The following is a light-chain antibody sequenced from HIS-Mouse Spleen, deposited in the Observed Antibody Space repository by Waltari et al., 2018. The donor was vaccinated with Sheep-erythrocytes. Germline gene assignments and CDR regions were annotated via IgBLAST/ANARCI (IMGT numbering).Light chain of an antibody. Sequence: QSALTQPASVSGSPGQSITISCTGTSSDVGSYNLVSWYQHHPGKAPKLMIYDVSKRPSGVPDRFSGSKSGNTASLTISGLQAEDEADYYCCSYAGSYNHVFATGTKVTVL. CDR2: DVS. V-gene: IGLV2-23*02. J-gene: IGLJ1*01. CDR3: CSYAGSYNHV. CDR1: SSDVGSYNL.